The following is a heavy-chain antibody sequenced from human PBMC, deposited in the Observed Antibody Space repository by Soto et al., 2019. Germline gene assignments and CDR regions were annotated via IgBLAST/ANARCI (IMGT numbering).Heavy chain of an antibody. CDR1: GFTFSSYA. D-gene: IGHD1-26*01. J-gene: IGHJ4*02. Sequence: GGSLRLSCAASGFTFSSYAMSWVRQAPGKGLEWVSAISGSGGSTYYADSVKGRFTISRDNSKNTLYLQMNSLRAEDTAVYYCAPIVGATSKWYYFDYWGQGTLVTAPQ. CDR3: APIVGATSKWYYFDY. CDR2: ISGSGGST. V-gene: IGHV3-23*01.